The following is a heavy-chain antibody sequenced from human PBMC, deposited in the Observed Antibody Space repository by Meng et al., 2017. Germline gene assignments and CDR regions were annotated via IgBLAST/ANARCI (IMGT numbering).Heavy chain of an antibody. CDR1: GYTLTGYY. D-gene: IGHD7-27*01. CDR2: INPNSGGT. V-gene: IGHV1-2*06. J-gene: IGHJ4*02. CDR3: ARGDWGSLSFDY. Sequence: QVYLVQVWAGGKKTGTSGKVSCMASGYTLTGYYMHWVRQAPGQGIEWMGRINPNSGGTNYAQKFQGRVTMTRDTSISTAYMELSRLRSDDTAVYYCARGDWGSLSFDYWGQGTLVTVSS.